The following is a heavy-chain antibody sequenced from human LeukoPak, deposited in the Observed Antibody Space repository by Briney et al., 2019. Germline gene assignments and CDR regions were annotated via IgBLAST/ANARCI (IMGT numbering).Heavy chain of an antibody. V-gene: IGHV3-7*03. CDR1: GFIFSSNW. D-gene: IGHD5-24*01. Sequence: GGSLRLSCAASGFIFSSNWMSWVRLAPGKGLEWVANIKEDGTETYYVDSVKGRFTISRDNAKNSLYLQMSSLRVEDTAVYYCAKEGRSLQTYWGQGTLVTVFS. J-gene: IGHJ4*02. CDR2: IKEDGTET. CDR3: AKEGRSLQTY.